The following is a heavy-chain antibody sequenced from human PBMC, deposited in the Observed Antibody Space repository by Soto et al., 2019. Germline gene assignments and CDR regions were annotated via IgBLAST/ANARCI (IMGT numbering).Heavy chain of an antibody. CDR1: GYTFTSYG. CDR2: INTNSGGT. J-gene: IGHJ3*02. CDR3: ARDTDYGSGAFDI. Sequence: ASVKVSCKASGYTFTSYGINWVRQAPGQGLEWMGWINTNSGGTNYAQKFQGWVTMTRDTSISTAYMELSRLRSDDTAVYYCARDTDYGSGAFDIWGQGTMVTVSS. V-gene: IGHV1-2*04. D-gene: IGHD6-19*01.